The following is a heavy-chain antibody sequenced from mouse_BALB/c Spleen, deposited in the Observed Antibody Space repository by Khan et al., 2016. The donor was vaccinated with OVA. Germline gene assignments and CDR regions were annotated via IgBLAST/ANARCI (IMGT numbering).Heavy chain of an antibody. CDR2: ISGGSSTI. V-gene: IGHV5-17*02. D-gene: IGHD1-1*01. CDR3: GRDYYGSSYVAY. CDR1: GFTFSNFG. J-gene: IGHJ3*01. Sequence: EVELVESGGGLVQPGGSRKLSCAASGFTFSNFGMHWFRQAPEKGLEWVAYISGGSSTIYYADTVKGRFTIPRDNPKNTLFLQMTSLRSEDTAMYYCGRDYYGSSYVAYWGQGTLVTVSA.